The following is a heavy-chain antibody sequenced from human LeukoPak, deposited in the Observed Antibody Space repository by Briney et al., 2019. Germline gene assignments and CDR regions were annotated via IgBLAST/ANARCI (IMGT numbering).Heavy chain of an antibody. J-gene: IGHJ3*02. CDR2: ISSSSSTI. Sequence: GSLRLSCAASGFTFSSYSMNWVRQAPGKGLEWVSYISSSSSTIYYADSVKGRFTISRDNAKNSLYLQMNSLRAEDTAVYHCVREASGGTKGVSGTFDIWGQGTLVTVSS. CDR3: VREASGGTKGVSGTFDI. V-gene: IGHV3-48*04. D-gene: IGHD6-13*01. CDR1: GFTFSSYS.